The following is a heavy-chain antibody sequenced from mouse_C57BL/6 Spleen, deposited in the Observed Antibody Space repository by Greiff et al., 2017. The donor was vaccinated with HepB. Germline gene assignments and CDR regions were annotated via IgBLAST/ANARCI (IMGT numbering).Heavy chain of an antibody. CDR2: IYPGSGST. D-gene: IGHD2-2*01. CDR3: ARRGLVAWFAY. V-gene: IGHV1-55*01. Sequence: QVHVKQPGAELVKPGASVKMSCKASGYTFTSYWITWVKQRPGQGLEWIGDIYPGSGSTNYNEKFKSKATLTVDTSSSTAYMQLSSLTSEDSAVYYCARRGLVAWFAYWGQGTLVTVSA. J-gene: IGHJ3*01. CDR1: GYTFTSYW.